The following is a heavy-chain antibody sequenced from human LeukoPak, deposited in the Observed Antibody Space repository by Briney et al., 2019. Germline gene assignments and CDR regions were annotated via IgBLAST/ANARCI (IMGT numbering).Heavy chain of an antibody. D-gene: IGHD4-11*01. Sequence: SQTLSLTCTVSGGSISSGDYYWSWIRQPPGKGLEWIGYIYYSGSTYYNPSLKSRVTISVGTSKNQFSLKLSSVTAADTAVYYCARVDSNYLPVRFDPWGQGTLVTVSS. CDR1: GGSISSGDYY. CDR3: ARVDSNYLPVRFDP. V-gene: IGHV4-30-4*08. J-gene: IGHJ5*02. CDR2: IYYSGST.